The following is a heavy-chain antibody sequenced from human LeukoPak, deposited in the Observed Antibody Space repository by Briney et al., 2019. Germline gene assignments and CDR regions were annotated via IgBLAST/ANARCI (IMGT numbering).Heavy chain of an antibody. CDR1: GGSISSGSYY. D-gene: IGHD6-13*01. Sequence: SQTLSLTCTVSGGSISSGSYYWSWIRQPAGKGLEWIGSIYYSGSTYYNPSLKSRVTISVDTSKNQFSLKLSSVTAADTAVYYCARTPYSSTNWFDPWGQGTLVTVSS. V-gene: IGHV4-61*02. J-gene: IGHJ5*02. CDR2: IYYSGST. CDR3: ARTPYSSTNWFDP.